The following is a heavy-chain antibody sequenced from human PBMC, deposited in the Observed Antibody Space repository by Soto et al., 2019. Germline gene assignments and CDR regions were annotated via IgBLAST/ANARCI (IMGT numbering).Heavy chain of an antibody. J-gene: IGHJ4*02. CDR1: GFTFSSFG. D-gene: IGHD2-15*01. CDR3: AKDMVGYCSGGSCYGGVDY. Sequence: QVQLLESGGGVVQPGRSLRLSCAASGFTFSSFGMHWVRQAPGKGLEWVAVISYDGSYKYYGDSVKGRFIISRDNSKNTLYLQMNSLRADDTAVFHCAKDMVGYCSGGSCYGGVDYWGQGTLVTVSS. CDR2: ISYDGSYK. V-gene: IGHV3-30*18.